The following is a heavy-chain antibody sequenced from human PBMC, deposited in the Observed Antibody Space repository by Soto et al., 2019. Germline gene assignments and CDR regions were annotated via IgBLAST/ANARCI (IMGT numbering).Heavy chain of an antibody. J-gene: IGHJ5*02. CDR2: IIPVSGTA. CDR1: GGTFSSYV. Sequence: QVHLEQSGAEVKKPGSSMKVSYKFSGGTFSSYVIIWVRQAPGQGLEWMGGIIPVSGTANYAQKFHGRVTISADAATNTAYMELSSVRFDDTAVYYCATVDRSVALVGWFDPWGQGTLVTVSS. V-gene: IGHV1-69*01. CDR3: ATVDRSVALVGWFDP. D-gene: IGHD2-8*02.